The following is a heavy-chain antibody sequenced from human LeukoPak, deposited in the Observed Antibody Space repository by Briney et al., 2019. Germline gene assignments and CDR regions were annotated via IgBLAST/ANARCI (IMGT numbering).Heavy chain of an antibody. CDR2: INPNSGGT. V-gene: IGHV1-2*02. CDR1: GYTFTGYY. CDR3: ASTDFQFLPVANAFDI. J-gene: IGHJ3*02. Sequence: ASVKVSCKASGYTFTGYYIHWVRQAPGQGLEWMGWINPNSGGTNYAQKFQGRVTMTRDTSISTAYMELSRLRSDDTAVYYCASTDFQFLPVANAFDIWGEGTMVTASS. D-gene: IGHD3-3*01.